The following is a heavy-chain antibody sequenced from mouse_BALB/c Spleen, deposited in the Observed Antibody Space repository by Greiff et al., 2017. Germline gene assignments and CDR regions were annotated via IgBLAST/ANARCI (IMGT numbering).Heavy chain of an antibody. Sequence: VQLQQSGPELVQPGASVKMSCKASGYTFTSYVMHWVRQKPGQGLEWIGYINPYNDGTKYNEKFKGKATLTSDKSSSTAYMELSSLTSEDSAVYYCARGNPLYAMDYWGQGTSVTVSS. CDR3: ARGNPLYAMDY. V-gene: IGHV1-14*01. CDR2: INPYNDGT. J-gene: IGHJ4*01. CDR1: GYTFTSYV. D-gene: IGHD2-1*01.